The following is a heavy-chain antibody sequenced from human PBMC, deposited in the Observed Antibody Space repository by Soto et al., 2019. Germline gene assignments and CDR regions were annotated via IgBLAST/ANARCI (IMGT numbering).Heavy chain of an antibody. J-gene: IGHJ5*02. V-gene: IGHV4-30-2*01. Sequence: QLQLQESGSGLVKPSQTLSLTCAVSGGSISSGGYSWSWIRQPPGKGLEWIGYIYHSGSTYYNPSHKSRATLSVDTSKNQFSLKLNSVTAADTAVYYGARFYGDYTNWFDPWGQGTLVTVSS. CDR1: GGSISSGGYS. CDR2: IYHSGST. CDR3: ARFYGDYTNWFDP. D-gene: IGHD4-17*01.